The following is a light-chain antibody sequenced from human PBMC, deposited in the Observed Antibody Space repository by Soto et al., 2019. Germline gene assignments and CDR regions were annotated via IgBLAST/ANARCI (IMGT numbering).Light chain of an antibody. CDR2: GAS. Sequence: EIVMTQSPATLSVSPGERATLSCRASQRVSSNLACYQQKPGQAPRLLIYGASTRATGIPARFSGSGSGTEFTLTISSLQSEDFAGNYCQPYNNWPPTWTFGQGTKVEIK. J-gene: IGKJ1*01. CDR1: QRVSSN. V-gene: IGKV3-15*01. CDR3: QPYNNWPPTWT.